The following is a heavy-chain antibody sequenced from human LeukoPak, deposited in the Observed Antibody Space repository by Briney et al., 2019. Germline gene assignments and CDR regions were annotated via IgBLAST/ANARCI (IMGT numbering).Heavy chain of an antibody. V-gene: IGHV3-21*01. CDR3: ASAMARGVITLPFDY. CDR2: ISSSSSYM. J-gene: IGHJ4*02. CDR1: GFRFRSYE. D-gene: IGHD3-10*01. Sequence: GGSLRLSCVASGFRFRSYEMNWVRQAPGKGLEWVSSISSSSSYMYYADSVKGRFTISRDNAKNSLYLQLNSLRGEDTAVYYCASAMARGVITLPFDYWGQGTLVTVSS.